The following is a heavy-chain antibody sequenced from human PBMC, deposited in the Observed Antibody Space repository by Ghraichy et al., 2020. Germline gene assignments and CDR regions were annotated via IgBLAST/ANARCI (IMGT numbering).Heavy chain of an antibody. D-gene: IGHD6-6*01. J-gene: IGHJ6*02. CDR2: IYTSGST. CDR3: ARDRSSSYYYYYGMDV. CDR1: GGSISSYY. Sequence: SLTCTVSGGSISSYYWSWIRQPAGKGLEWIGRIYTSGSTNYNPSLKSRVTMSVDTSKNQFSLKLSSVTAADTAVYYCARDRSSSYYYYYGMDVWGQGTTVTVSS. V-gene: IGHV4-4*07.